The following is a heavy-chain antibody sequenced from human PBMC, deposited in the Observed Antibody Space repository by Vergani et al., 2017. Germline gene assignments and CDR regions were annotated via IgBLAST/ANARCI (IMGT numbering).Heavy chain of an antibody. CDR1: GFTFSTYA. CDR3: VREGSYCGSTTCRNPSYVYYYHMDV. D-gene: IGHD2-21*01. V-gene: IGHV3-33*01. J-gene: IGHJ6*03. Sequence: QVQLVESGGGVVQPGRSLRLSCTSSGFTFSTYAMHWVRQAPGKGLEWVAIIYYDGSKKYYADSVKGRFTISRDNYRNTLDLLMSSLRDEDTDIYYCVREGSYCGSTTCRNPSYVYYYHMDVWGEGTTVTVSS. CDR2: IYYDGSKK.